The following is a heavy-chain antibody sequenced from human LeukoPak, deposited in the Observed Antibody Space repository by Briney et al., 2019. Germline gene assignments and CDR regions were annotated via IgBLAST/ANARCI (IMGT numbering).Heavy chain of an antibody. CDR1: GFTFSSYW. V-gene: IGHV3-7*01. D-gene: IGHD2-15*01. CDR3: ARDSRFYSYYYYYYYMDV. Sequence: GGSLRLSCAASGFTFSSYWMSWVRQAPGKGLEWVANIKQDGSEKYYVDSVKGRFTISRDNAKNSLYLQMNSLRAEDTTVYYCARDSRFYSYYYYYYYMDVWGKGTTVTVSS. CDR2: IKQDGSEK. J-gene: IGHJ6*03.